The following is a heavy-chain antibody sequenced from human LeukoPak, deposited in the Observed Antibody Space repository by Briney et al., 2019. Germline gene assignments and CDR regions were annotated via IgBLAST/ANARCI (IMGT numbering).Heavy chain of an antibody. J-gene: IGHJ3*02. CDR1: GFTFSSCE. CDR3: ARRGAVANGFDI. Sequence: GGSLRLSCAASGFTFSSCEMNWVRQAPGKGLVGVSRIKSDGSITSYADSVKGRFTISRDNAKNTLYLQMNSLRAEDTAVYYCARRGAVANGFDIWGQGTMVTVSS. V-gene: IGHV3-74*01. D-gene: IGHD6-19*01. CDR2: IKSDGSIT.